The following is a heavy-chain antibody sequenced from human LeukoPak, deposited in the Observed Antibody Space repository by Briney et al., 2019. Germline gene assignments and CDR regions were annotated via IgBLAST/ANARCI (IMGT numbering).Heavy chain of an antibody. J-gene: IGHJ6*03. CDR3: ARNGVYCSSTSCSSYYYYYMDV. D-gene: IGHD2-2*01. V-gene: IGHV4-61*02. CDR1: GGSISSGSYY. CDR2: IYTSGST. Sequence: SQTLSLTCTVSGGSISSGSYYWSWIRQPAGKGLEWIGRIYTSGSTNYNPSLKSRVTISVDTSKNQFSLKLSSVTAADTAVYYCARNGVYCSSTSCSSYYYYYMDVWGKGTTVTVSS.